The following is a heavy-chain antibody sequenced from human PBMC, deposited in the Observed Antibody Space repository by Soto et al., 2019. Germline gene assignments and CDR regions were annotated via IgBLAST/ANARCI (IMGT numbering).Heavy chain of an antibody. CDR3: ATGQYFDF. CDR2: IKSIYNGGTI. Sequence: GGSLRLSCVGSGFTFSNAWMSWVRQAPGKGLEWVGRIKSIYNGGTIEYAAPVKGRFIITRDDSRATVFLQMNSLKTEDTAVYYCATGQYFDFWGQGTQVTVSS. J-gene: IGHJ4*02. CDR1: GFTFSNAW. V-gene: IGHV3-15*01.